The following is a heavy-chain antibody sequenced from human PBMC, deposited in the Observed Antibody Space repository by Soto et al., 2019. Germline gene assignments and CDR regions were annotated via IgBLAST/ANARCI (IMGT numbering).Heavy chain of an antibody. CDR2: ISYDGSNK. J-gene: IGHJ4*02. V-gene: IGHV3-30*03. CDR3: VGGQYYFDY. D-gene: IGHD3-10*01. CDR1: GFPFTTYG. Sequence: QVQLVESGGGVVQPGRSLRLSCAASGFPFTTYGMHWVREGPGKGLEWVAVISYDGSNKYYADSVKGRFTISRDNSKNMLYLQMNSRRPEDTALYYCVGGQYYFDYRGQGTLVTVSS.